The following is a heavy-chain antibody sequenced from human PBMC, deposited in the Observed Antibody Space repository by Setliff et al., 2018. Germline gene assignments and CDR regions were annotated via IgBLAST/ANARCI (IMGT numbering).Heavy chain of an antibody. CDR3: ARHRGYSSPSLEYYYYGLNV. D-gene: IGHD3-22*01. V-gene: IGHV4-38-2*02. Sequence: SETLSLTCTVSGYSISSGYYWGWVRQPPGKGLEWLGTLSDSGGTYYNPSFKGRVTISEHSSQTQFFLELSSVTAADTAVYYCARHRGYSSPSLEYYYYGLNVWGQGTTVTVSS. CDR2: LSDSGGT. J-gene: IGHJ6*02. CDR1: GYSISSGYY.